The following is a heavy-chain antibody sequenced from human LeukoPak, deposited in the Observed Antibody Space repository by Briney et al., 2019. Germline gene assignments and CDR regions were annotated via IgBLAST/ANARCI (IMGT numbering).Heavy chain of an antibody. J-gene: IGHJ5*02. CDR3: ARTAIVLMVYARGGWFDP. V-gene: IGHV4-34*01. Sequence: SETLSLTCAVYGGSFSGYYWSCIRQPPGKGLEWIGEINHSGSTNYNPSLKSRVTISVDTSKNQFSLKLSSVTAADTAVYYCARTAIVLMVYARGGWFDPWGQGTLVTVSS. D-gene: IGHD2-8*01. CDR2: INHSGST. CDR1: GGSFSGYY.